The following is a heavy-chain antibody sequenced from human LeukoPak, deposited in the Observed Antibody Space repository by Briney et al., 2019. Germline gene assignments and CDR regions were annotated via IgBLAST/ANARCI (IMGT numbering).Heavy chain of an antibody. CDR2: ISSSGSTI. CDR1: GFTFSDYY. J-gene: IGHJ3*02. V-gene: IGHV3-11*01. CDR3: AKPLSSSGEISSPGDAFDI. D-gene: IGHD6-6*01. Sequence: PGGSLRLSCAASGFTFSDYYMSWIRQAPGKGLEWVSYISSSGSTIYYADSVKGRFTISRDNAKNSLYLQMNSLRAEDMALYYCAKPLSSSGEISSPGDAFDIWGQGTMVTVSS.